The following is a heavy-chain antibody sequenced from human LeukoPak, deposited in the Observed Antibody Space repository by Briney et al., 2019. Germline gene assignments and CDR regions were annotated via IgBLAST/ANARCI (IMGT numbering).Heavy chain of an antibody. V-gene: IGHV5-51*01. CDR3: ARLDILTGYDWFDP. CDR2: IYPGDSDT. Sequence: LGESLKISCKGSGYSFTSYWIGWVRQMPGKGLEWMGIIYPGDSDTRYSPSFQGQVTISADKSISAAYLQWSSLKASDTAMYYCARLDILTGYDWFDPWGQGTLVTVSS. CDR1: GYSFTSYW. J-gene: IGHJ5*02. D-gene: IGHD3-9*01.